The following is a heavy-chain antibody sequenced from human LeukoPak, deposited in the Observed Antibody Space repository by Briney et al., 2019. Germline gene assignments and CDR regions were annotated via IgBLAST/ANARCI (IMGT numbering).Heavy chain of an antibody. D-gene: IGHD3-10*01. CDR2: ISRSSSYI. Sequence: AGGSLTLSCAASGFTFSSYSMNWVRQAPGKGLEWVSSISRSSSYIYYADSVKGRFTISRDNTKNSLYLQMNSLRAEDTAVYYCARGRGEDYYWGQGTLVTVSS. CDR3: ARGRGEDYY. J-gene: IGHJ4*02. CDR1: GFTFSSYS. V-gene: IGHV3-21*01.